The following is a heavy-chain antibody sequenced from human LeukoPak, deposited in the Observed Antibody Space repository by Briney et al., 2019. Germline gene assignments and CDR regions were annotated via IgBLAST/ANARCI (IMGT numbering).Heavy chain of an antibody. D-gene: IGHD2-21*02. V-gene: IGHV3-23*01. CDR2: ISCSGGST. J-gene: IGHJ1*01. CDR1: GFTFSSYA. CDR3: AKELCGGDCYSGPQYFQH. Sequence: GGSLRLSCAASGFTFSSYAMSWVRQAPGKGLEWVSAISCSGGSTYYADSVKGRFTISRDNSKNTLYLQMNSLRAEDTAVYYCAKELCGGDCYSGPQYFQHWGQGTLVTVSS.